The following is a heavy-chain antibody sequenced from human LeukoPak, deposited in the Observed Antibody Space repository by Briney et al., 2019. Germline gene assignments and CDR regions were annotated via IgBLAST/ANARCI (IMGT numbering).Heavy chain of an antibody. J-gene: IGHJ6*02. D-gene: IGHD2/OR15-2a*01. V-gene: IGHV3-23*01. CDR3: ARKHLQTPFVFLDV. Sequence: GGSLRLSCAASGFTFSSYGMHWVRQAPGKGLEWVSHIGTTDGSTFYADSVKGRFTISRDNSKNTLYLQMNSLRAEDTAVYFCARKHLQTPFVFLDVWGQGTTVTVSS. CDR2: IGTTDGST. CDR1: GFTFSSYG.